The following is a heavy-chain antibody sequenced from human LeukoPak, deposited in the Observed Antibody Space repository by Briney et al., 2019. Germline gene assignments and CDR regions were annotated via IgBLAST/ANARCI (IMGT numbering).Heavy chain of an antibody. CDR2: INHSGST. D-gene: IGHD5-24*01. V-gene: IGHV4-38-2*02. CDR3: ARGPTRHDY. Sequence: SETLSLTCTVSGYSISSGYYWSWIRQPPGKGLEWIGEINHSGSTNYNPSLKSRVTISVDTSKNQFSLKLSSVTAADTAVYYCARGPTRHDYWGQGTLVTVSS. CDR1: GYSISSGYY. J-gene: IGHJ4*02.